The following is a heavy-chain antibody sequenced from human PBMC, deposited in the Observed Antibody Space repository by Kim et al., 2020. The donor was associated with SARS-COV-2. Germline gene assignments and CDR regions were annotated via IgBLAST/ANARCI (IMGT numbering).Heavy chain of an antibody. V-gene: IGHV4-39*07. Sequence: SETLSLTCTVSGGSISSSSYYWGWIRQPPGKGLEWIGSIYYSGSTYYNPSLKSRVTISVDTSKNQFSLKLSSVTAADTAVYYCARGLGKGSGSYQTRWFDPWGQGTLVTVSS. D-gene: IGHD3-10*01. J-gene: IGHJ5*02. CDR3: ARGLGKGSGSYQTRWFDP. CDR1: GGSISSSSYY. CDR2: IYYSGST.